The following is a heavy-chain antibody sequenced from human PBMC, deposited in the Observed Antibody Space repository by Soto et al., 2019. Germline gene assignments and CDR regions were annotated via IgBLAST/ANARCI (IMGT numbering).Heavy chain of an antibody. J-gene: IGHJ6*02. D-gene: IGHD6-13*01. CDR1: GFTFSSYG. V-gene: IGHV3-33*01. CDR2: IWYDGSNK. CDR3: ARDRRGLTAAGIYYYGMDV. Sequence: QVQLVESGGGVVQPGRSLRLSCAASGFTFSSYGMHWVRQAPGKGLEWVAVIWYDGSNKYYADSVKGPFTISRDNSKNTLYLQMNSLRAEDTAVYYCARDRRGLTAAGIYYYGMDVWGQGTTVTVSS.